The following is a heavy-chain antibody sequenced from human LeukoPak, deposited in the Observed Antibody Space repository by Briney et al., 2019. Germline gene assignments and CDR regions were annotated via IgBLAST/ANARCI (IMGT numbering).Heavy chain of an antibody. V-gene: IGHV4-38-2*01. CDR2: MYHSGNT. J-gene: IGHJ4*02. CDR3: ARLRGQGFDS. CDR1: GYSISSGYY. Sequence: SETLSLTCAVSGYSISSGYYWGWIRQPPGKGLESIGSMYHSGNTYYNPSLKSRVTISIDTSKNQFPLKLSSVTAADTAIYYCARLRGQGFDSWGQGTLVTVSS.